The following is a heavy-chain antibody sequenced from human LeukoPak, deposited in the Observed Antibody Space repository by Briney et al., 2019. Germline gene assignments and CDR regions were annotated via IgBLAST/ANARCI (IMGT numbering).Heavy chain of an antibody. CDR1: GFSFSNYG. CDR2: IWYDGVNK. CDR3: ARERSSSGYPDDY. Sequence: QPGRSLRLSCAASGFSFSNYGMHWVRQAPGKGLEWVAVIWYDGVNKYYADSVKGRFTISRDMPKNTLYLQMNSLRAEDTAVYYCARERSSSGYPDDYWGRGTLVTVSS. J-gene: IGHJ4*02. V-gene: IGHV3-33*01. D-gene: IGHD3-22*01.